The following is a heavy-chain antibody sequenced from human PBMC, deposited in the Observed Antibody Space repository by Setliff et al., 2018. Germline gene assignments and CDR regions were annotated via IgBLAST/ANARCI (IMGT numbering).Heavy chain of an antibody. J-gene: IGHJ4*02. CDR3: ARTGTYRYFDH. Sequence: EPLSLTCTVSGASISSGTYYWGWIRQPPGKGLEWIGRIHYLGTTYSNASLASRLTMSVDTSKNQFSLRLTSVTAADTAVYHCARTGTYRYFDHWGQGTLVTVSS. D-gene: IGHD1-1*01. CDR1: GASISSGTYY. V-gene: IGHV4-39*01. CDR2: IHYLGTT.